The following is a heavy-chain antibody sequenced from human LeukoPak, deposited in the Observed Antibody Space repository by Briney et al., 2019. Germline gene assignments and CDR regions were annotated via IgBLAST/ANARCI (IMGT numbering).Heavy chain of an antibody. Sequence: GGSLRLSCAASGFTFSSYSMNWVRQAPGKGLEWVSYISSSSSTIYYADSVKGRFTISRDNAKNSLYLRMNSLRAEDTAVYYCARGGGGLRGGDFDYWGQGTLVTVSS. CDR3: ARGGGGLRGGDFDY. CDR1: GFTFSSYS. D-gene: IGHD5-12*01. V-gene: IGHV3-48*01. J-gene: IGHJ4*02. CDR2: ISSSSSTI.